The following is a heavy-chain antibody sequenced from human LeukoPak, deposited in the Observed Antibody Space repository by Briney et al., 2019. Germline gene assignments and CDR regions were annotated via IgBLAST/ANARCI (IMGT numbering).Heavy chain of an antibody. CDR1: GFTFSSYA. J-gene: IGHJ6*02. CDR3: AKGSMVAYYYYGMDV. V-gene: IGHV3-23*01. Sequence: GGSLRLFCAASGFTFSSYAMSWVRQAPGKGLEWVSAISGSGGSTYYADSVKGRFTISRDNSKNTLYLQMNSLRAENTTVYYCAKGSMVAYYYYGMDVWGQGTTVTVSS. D-gene: IGHD4/OR15-4a*01. CDR2: ISGSGGST.